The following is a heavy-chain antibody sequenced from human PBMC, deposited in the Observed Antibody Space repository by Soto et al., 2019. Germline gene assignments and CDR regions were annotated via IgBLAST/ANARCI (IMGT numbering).Heavy chain of an antibody. Sequence: SVKVSCKASGGTFSSYAISWVRQAPGQGLEWMGGIIPIFGTANYAQKFQGRVTITADKSTSTAYMGLSSLRSEDTAVYYCARLGGYYYYGMDVWGQGTTVTVSS. J-gene: IGHJ6*02. D-gene: IGHD3-16*01. CDR2: IIPIFGTA. CDR3: ARLGGYYYYGMDV. V-gene: IGHV1-69*06. CDR1: GGTFSSYA.